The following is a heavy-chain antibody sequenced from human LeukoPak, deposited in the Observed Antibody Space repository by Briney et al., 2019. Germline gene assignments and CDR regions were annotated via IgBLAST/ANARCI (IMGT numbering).Heavy chain of an antibody. J-gene: IGHJ4*02. V-gene: IGHV3-33*01. CDR3: ARDWYYGSGSFDY. D-gene: IGHD3-10*01. CDR2: IWYDGSNK. CDR1: GFTFSSYG. Sequence: GSLRLSCAASGFTFSSYGMHWVRQAPGKGLEWVAVIWYDGSNKYYADSVKGRFTISRGNSKNTLYLQMNSLRAEDTAVYYCARDWYYGSGSFDYWGQGTLVTVSS.